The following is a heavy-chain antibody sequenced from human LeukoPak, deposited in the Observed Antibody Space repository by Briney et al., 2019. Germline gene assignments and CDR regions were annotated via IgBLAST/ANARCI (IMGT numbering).Heavy chain of an antibody. J-gene: IGHJ6*03. D-gene: IGHD6-13*01. CDR3: AKLGGVAAAAYYYYMDV. V-gene: IGHV3-23*01. Sequence: GGSLRLSCAASGFTFSSYAMTWVRQAPGKGLEWVSGISGSGGATYYADSVKGQFTISRDNSKNTLYLQMNSLRAEDTAVYYCAKLGGVAAAAYYYYMDVWGKGTTVTVSS. CDR2: ISGSGGAT. CDR1: GFTFSSYA.